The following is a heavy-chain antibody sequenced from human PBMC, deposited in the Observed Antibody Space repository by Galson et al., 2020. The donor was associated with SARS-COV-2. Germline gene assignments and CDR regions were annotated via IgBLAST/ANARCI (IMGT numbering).Heavy chain of an antibody. CDR2: ISDDGSNK. Sequence: GGSLRLSCTASGFTFSSYGMHWVRQAPGKGLEWVAVISDDGSNKYYADSVKGRFTISRDNSKNTLYLQMNSLRAEDTAVYYCAKGKWCGELLSPFDYWGQGTLVTVSS. V-gene: IGHV3-30*18. CDR3: AKGKWCGELLSPFDY. D-gene: IGHD3-10*01. CDR1: GFTFSSYG. J-gene: IGHJ4*02.